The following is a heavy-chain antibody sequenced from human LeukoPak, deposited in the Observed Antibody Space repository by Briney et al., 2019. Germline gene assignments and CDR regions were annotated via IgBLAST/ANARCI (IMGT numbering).Heavy chain of an antibody. V-gene: IGHV3-11*05. CDR2: IGSSPSYT. D-gene: IGHD7-27*01. CDR1: GLTLSDYY. Sequence: SGGSLRLSCAASGLTLSDYYMSWIRQTPGKGLEWVSYIGSSPSYTSYADSVKGRFTISRDNAKNSLYLQMNSLRAEDTAVYYCARGPQSLGWYFDLWGRGTLVTVSS. J-gene: IGHJ2*01. CDR3: ARGPQSLGWYFDL.